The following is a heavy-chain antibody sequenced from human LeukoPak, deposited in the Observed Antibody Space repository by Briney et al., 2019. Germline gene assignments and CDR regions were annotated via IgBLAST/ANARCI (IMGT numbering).Heavy chain of an antibody. V-gene: IGHV1-69*05. CDR3: ARGLWFGEFSPNWFDP. J-gene: IGHJ5*02. Sequence: SVKVSCKASGGTFSSYAISWVRQAPGQGLEWMGGIIPIFGTANSAQTFQGRVTITTDESTSTACLELRSLRSEDTAVYYCARGLWFGEFSPNWFDPWGQGTLVTVSS. D-gene: IGHD3-10*01. CDR1: GGTFSSYA. CDR2: IIPIFGTA.